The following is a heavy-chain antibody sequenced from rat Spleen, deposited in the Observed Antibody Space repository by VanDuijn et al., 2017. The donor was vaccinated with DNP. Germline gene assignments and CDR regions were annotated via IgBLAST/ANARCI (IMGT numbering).Heavy chain of an antibody. V-gene: IGHV5-7*01. J-gene: IGHJ2*01. Sequence: EVQLVESGGGLVQPGRSLKLSCVASGFTFSDYYMAWVRQAPNKGLEWVATIINDGKRTYYRDSVKGRFTISRDNAKSTQYLQMDSLRSEDTATYYCARHPSLTTVMAPFDYWGQGVMVTVSS. CDR2: IINDGKRT. CDR3: ARHPSLTTVMAPFDY. D-gene: IGHD1-1*01. CDR1: GFTFSDYY.